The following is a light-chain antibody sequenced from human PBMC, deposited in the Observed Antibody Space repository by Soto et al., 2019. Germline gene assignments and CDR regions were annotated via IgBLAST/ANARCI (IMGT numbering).Light chain of an antibody. Sequence: QSALTQPRSVSGSPGQSVTISCSGTSSYVGGYAHVSWYQQHPGKAPKLMIYDVSKRPSGVPDRFSGSKSGSTASLTISGLQAEDEADYYCCSYAGSYTWMFGGGTKLTVL. CDR2: DVS. J-gene: IGLJ3*02. V-gene: IGLV2-11*01. CDR1: SSYVGGYAH. CDR3: CSYAGSYTWM.